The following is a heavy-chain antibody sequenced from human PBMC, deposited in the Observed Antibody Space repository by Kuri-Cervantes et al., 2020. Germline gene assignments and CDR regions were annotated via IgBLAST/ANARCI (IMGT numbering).Heavy chain of an antibody. J-gene: IGHJ4*02. CDR1: GFTFSNAW. CDR2: IYSGGST. D-gene: IGHD3-10*01. Sequence: GESLKISCAASGFTFSNAWMSWVRQAPGKGLEWVSVIYSGGSTYYADSVKGRFTISRDNSKNTLYLQMNSLRAEDTAVYYCARVRFGDYANDYWGQGILVTVSS. CDR3: ARVRFGDYANDY. V-gene: IGHV3-53*01.